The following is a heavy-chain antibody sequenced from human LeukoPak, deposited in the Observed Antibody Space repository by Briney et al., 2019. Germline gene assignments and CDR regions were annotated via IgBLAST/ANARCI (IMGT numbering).Heavy chain of an antibody. CDR3: ARGPVSYGSGSYYSPFDY. Sequence: GGSLRLSCAASGFTFSTYGMHWVRQAPGKGLEWVAFIRYDGRNKYYADSVKGRFTISRDNAKNTLYLQMNSLRAEDTAVYYCARGPVSYGSGSYYSPFDYWGQGTLVTVSS. D-gene: IGHD3-10*01. J-gene: IGHJ4*02. V-gene: IGHV3-30*02. CDR2: IRYDGRNK. CDR1: GFTFSTYG.